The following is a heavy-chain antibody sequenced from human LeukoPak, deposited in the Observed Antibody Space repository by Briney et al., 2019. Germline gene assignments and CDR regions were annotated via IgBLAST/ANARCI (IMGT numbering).Heavy chain of an antibody. CDR1: GFTFSSYA. D-gene: IGHD2-15*01. CDR2: LVGSGGGT. CDR3: AKDPRSDYCSGGYCYLDY. J-gene: IGHJ4*02. Sequence: PGGSLRLSCAASGFTFSSYAMKWVRQAPGKGLEWVSSLVGSGGGTFYADSVRGRFTISRDNSKNTLYLQMNSLRAEDSAVYYCAKDPRSDYCSGGYCYLDYWGQGTLVTVSS. V-gene: IGHV3-23*01.